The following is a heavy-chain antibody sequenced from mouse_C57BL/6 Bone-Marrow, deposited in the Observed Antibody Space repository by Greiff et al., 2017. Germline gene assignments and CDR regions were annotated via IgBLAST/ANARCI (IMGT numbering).Heavy chain of an antibody. D-gene: IGHD1-1*01. Sequence: QVQLQQPGAELVRPGSSVKLSCKASGYTFTSYWMHWVKQRPIQGLEWIGNIDPSDSETHYNQKFKDKATLTVDKSSSTAYMQLSSRTSEDSAVYYGARAGLLRSLYAMDYWGQGTSVTVSS. CDR1: GYTFTSYW. J-gene: IGHJ4*01. V-gene: IGHV1-52*01. CDR2: IDPSDSET. CDR3: ARAGLLRSLYAMDY.